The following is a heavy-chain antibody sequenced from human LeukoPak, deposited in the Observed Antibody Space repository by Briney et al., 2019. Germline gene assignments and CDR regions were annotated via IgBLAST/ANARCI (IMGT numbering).Heavy chain of an antibody. CDR1: GFTVRDSY. V-gene: IGHV3-66*03. CDR3: AQNPLYCSSTSCYDFDY. J-gene: IGHJ4*02. CDR2: IYVSGTT. D-gene: IGHD2-2*01. Sequence: PGGSLRLSCAASGFTVRDSYMSWVRQAPGKRLEWVSFIYVSGTTFYAASVKGRFTISRDNSKNTVYIQMNSLRAEDTAVYYCAQNPLYCSSTSCYDFDYWGQGTLVTVSS.